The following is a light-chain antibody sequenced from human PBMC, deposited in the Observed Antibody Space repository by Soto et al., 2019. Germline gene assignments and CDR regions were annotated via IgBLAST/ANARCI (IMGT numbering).Light chain of an antibody. CDR2: LGS. CDR3: MQALQTPT. CDR1: QSLLHSNGYNY. J-gene: IGKJ2*01. V-gene: IGKV2-28*01. Sequence: DIVMTQSPLSLPVTPGEPASISCRSSQSLLHSNGYNYLDWYLQKPGQSPQLLIYLGSNRASGVPDKFRGSGSGTDFTLKISRVEAEDVGLYDCMQALQTPTFGQGTKLEIK.